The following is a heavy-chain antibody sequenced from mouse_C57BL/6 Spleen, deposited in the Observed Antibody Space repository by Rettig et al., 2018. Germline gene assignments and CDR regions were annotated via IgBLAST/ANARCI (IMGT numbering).Heavy chain of an antibody. D-gene: IGHD1-1*01. V-gene: IGHV1-26*01. J-gene: IGHJ2*01. CDR3: ARSDYYGSRGGFDY. Sequence: ATLTVDKSSSTAYMELRSLTSEDSAVYYCARSDYYGSRGGFDYWGQGTTLTVSS.